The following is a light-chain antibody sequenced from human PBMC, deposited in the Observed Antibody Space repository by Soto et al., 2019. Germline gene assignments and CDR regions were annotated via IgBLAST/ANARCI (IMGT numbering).Light chain of an antibody. V-gene: IGLV2-14*01. Sequence: QSVLTQPASVSGSPGQSITISCTGTSSDVGGYKYVSWYQQYPGKAPKLMIYEVSNRPSGVSNRFSGSKSGNTASLTISGLQADDEADYYCTSYSSSGSVLFGGGTKLTVL. CDR2: EVS. CDR3: TSYSSSGSVL. J-gene: IGLJ2*01. CDR1: SSDVGGYKY.